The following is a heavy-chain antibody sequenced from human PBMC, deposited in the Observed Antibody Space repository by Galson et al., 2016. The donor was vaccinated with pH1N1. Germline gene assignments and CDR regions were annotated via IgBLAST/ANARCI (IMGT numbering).Heavy chain of an antibody. CDR2: IDPSAGTT. CDR3: ARRYYFDY. CDR1: GYSVTRYY. J-gene: IGHJ4*02. Sequence: SVKVSCKASGYSVTRYYMHWVRQAPGQGLEWMGIIDPSAGTTTYSQKFQGRISLTRDTSTNSVHMELNTLRPDDSAIYFCARRYYFDYWGQGTLVTVSS. V-gene: IGHV1-46*01.